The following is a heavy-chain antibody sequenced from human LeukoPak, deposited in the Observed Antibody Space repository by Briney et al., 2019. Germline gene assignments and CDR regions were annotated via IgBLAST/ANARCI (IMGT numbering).Heavy chain of an antibody. D-gene: IGHD3-16*02. CDR2: VHQTGSP. V-gene: IGHV4-38-2*01. J-gene: IGHJ3*02. Sequence: SETLSLTCDVSGSSVNSDQYWGWMRHSPGAGLEWIGSVHQTGSPYYNPSLGSRVSLSIDSTKNSFSLRLTSVTATDTAVYYCAMLRLGELSLLANAYDIWGQGTMVIVSS. CDR3: AMLRLGELSLLANAYDI. CDR1: GSSVNSDQY.